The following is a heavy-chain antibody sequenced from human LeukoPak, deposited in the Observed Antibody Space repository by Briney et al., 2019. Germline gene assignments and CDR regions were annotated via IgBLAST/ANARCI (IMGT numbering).Heavy chain of an antibody. V-gene: IGHV2-5*02. CDR2: IYWDDDK. CDR3: AHVVHYYDSSGQKTWVFDY. J-gene: IGHJ4*02. D-gene: IGHD3-22*01. Sequence: SGPTLVKPTQTLTLTCTFSGFSLNTSGVGVGWIRQPPGKALEWLALIYWDDDKRYSPSLKSRLTITKDTSKNQVVLTMTNMDPVDTATYYCAHVVHYYDSSGQKTWVFDYWGQGTLVTVSS. CDR1: GFSLNTSGVG.